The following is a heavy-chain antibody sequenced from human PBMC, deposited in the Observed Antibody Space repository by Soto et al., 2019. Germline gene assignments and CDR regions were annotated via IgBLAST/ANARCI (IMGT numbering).Heavy chain of an antibody. CDR2: IYYSGST. J-gene: IGHJ4*02. CDR1: GGSISSSSYY. V-gene: IGHV4-39*01. D-gene: IGHD3-3*01. Sequence: SETLSLTCTVSGGSISSSSYYWGWIRQPPGKGLEWIGSIYYSGSTYYNPSLKSRVTISVDTSKNQFSLKLSSVTAADTAGYYCASVLRFLEWSYLGYFDYWGQGTLVTVSS. CDR3: ASVLRFLEWSYLGYFDY.